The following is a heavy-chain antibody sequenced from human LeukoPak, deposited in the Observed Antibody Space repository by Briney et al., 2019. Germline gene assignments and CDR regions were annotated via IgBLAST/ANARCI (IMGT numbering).Heavy chain of an antibody. V-gene: IGHV1-18*01. Sequence: ASVKVSCKASGYTFTSYGISWVRQAPGQGLEWMGWISAYNGNTNYAQKLQGRVTMTTDTSTSTAYMELRSLRSDDTAVYYCASSDKWELLSPFDYWGQGTLVTVSS. CDR2: ISAYNGNT. D-gene: IGHD1-26*01. J-gene: IGHJ4*02. CDR3: ASSDKWELLSPFDY. CDR1: GYTFTSYG.